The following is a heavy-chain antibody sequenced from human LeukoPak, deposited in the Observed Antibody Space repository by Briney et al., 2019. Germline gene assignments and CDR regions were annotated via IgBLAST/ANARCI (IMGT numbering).Heavy chain of an antibody. CDR1: GFTFSSYA. D-gene: IGHD2-21*02. CDR2: ISGSGGST. V-gene: IGHV3-23*01. Sequence: PGGSLRLSCAASGFTFSSYAMSWVRQAPGKGLEWVSAISGSGGSTYYADSVKGRFTISRDNSKNTLYLQMNSLRAEDTAVYYCAKSAAYCGGDCPFDDYWGQGTLVTPSS. J-gene: IGHJ4*02. CDR3: AKSAAYCGGDCPFDDY.